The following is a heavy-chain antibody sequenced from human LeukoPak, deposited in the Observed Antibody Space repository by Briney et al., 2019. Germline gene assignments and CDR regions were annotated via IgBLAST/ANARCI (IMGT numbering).Heavy chain of an antibody. CDR2: ISGSDGST. V-gene: IGHV3-23*01. D-gene: IGHD3-22*01. CDR1: GFTFSSYA. Sequence: PGGSLRLSCTASGFTFSSYAMSWVRQAPGKGLEWVSAISGSDGSTYYADSVKGRFTISRDNSKNTLFLQMRRLRAEDTALYYCARDTSPRMAAIYYDAFDIWGQGTMVTVSS. CDR3: ARDTSPRMAAIYYDAFDI. J-gene: IGHJ3*02.